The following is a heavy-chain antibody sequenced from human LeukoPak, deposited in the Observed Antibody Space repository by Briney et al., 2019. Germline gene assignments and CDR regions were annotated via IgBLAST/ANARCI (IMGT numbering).Heavy chain of an antibody. Sequence: SETLSLTCTVSDGSISGYYWSWIRQPAGKGLEWIGRIYTSGSTNYNPSLKSRVTMSVDTSKNHFSLKLSSVTAADTAVYYRARGPQDYGGHSDYNDGFDIWGQGTMVTVSS. J-gene: IGHJ3*02. CDR3: ARGPQDYGGHSDYNDGFDI. D-gene: IGHD4-23*01. CDR1: DGSISGYY. V-gene: IGHV4-4*07. CDR2: IYTSGST.